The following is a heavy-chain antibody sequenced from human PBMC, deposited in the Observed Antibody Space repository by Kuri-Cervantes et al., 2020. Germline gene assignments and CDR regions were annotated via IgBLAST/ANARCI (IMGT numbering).Heavy chain of an antibody. V-gene: IGHV3-23*01. J-gene: IGHJ4*02. Sequence: GESLKISCAASGFTFSTYSMTWVRQAPGKGLEWVSAISADSVTIYYADSVKGRFTISRDNSKNTLYLQVNSLRAEDTAVYYCAREGTGYYGDYYFDYWGQGTLVTVSS. CDR2: ISADSVTI. CDR1: GFTFSTYS. CDR3: AREGTGYYGDYYFDY. D-gene: IGHD4-17*01.